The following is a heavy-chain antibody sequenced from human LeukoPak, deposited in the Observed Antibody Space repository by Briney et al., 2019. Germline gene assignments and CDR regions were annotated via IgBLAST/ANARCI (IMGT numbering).Heavy chain of an antibody. CDR2: ISSSSSTI. V-gene: IGHV3-48*04. Sequence: PGGSLRLSCAAFGFTFSSNNMNWVRQAPGKGLEWVSSISSSSSTIYYADSVKGRFTISRDNAKNSPYLQMNSLGADDTGVYYCAAGGYSSTWPLGYWGRGTLVTVSS. CDR1: GFTFSSNN. CDR3: AAGGYSSTWPLGY. D-gene: IGHD6-13*01. J-gene: IGHJ4*02.